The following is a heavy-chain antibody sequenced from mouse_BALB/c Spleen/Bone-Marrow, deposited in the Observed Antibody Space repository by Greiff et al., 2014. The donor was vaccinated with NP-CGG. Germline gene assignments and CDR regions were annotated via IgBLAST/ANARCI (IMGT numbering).Heavy chain of an antibody. Sequence: VQLKESGGDLVRPGGSLKLSCAASGFTFSSYDMSWVRQTPDKRLEWVATIGSGGNYTYYPDSVKGRFTISRDNAKNTLYLQMSSLKSEDTAMYYCSRLSYDYDGAWFAYWGQGTLVTVSA. CDR3: SRLSYDYDGAWFAY. J-gene: IGHJ3*01. D-gene: IGHD2-4*01. V-gene: IGHV5-6*01. CDR1: GFTFSSYD. CDR2: IGSGGNYT.